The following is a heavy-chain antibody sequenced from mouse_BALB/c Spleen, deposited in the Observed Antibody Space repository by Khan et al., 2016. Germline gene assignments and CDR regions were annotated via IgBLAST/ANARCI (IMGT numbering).Heavy chain of an antibody. CDR2: ISYSGST. CDR3: ARTARIKY. J-gene: IGHJ2*01. Sequence: QLVESGPGLVKPSQSLSLTCTVTGYSITSGYGWNWIRQFPGNKLEWMGYISYSGSTNYNPSLKSRISITRDTSKNQFFLQLNSVTTEDTATYYCARTARIKYWGQGTTLTVSS. D-gene: IGHD1-2*01. V-gene: IGHV3-2*02. CDR1: GYSITSGYG.